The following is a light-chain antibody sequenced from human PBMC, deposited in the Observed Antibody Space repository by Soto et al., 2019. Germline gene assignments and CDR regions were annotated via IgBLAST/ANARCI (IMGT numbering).Light chain of an antibody. CDR3: QHRSNWPRT. CDR1: QSVSSS. Sequence: EIVLTQSPATLSLSPGERATLSCSASQSVSSSLAWYQQKPGQAPRLLIYDASNRATDIPARFSGSGSGTDFTLTINSLEPEDFAVYYCQHRSNWPRTFGQGTKLEIK. CDR2: DAS. V-gene: IGKV3-11*01. J-gene: IGKJ2*01.